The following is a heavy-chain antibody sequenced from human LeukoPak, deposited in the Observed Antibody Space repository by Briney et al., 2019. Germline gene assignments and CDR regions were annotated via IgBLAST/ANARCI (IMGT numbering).Heavy chain of an antibody. D-gene: IGHD5-12*01. CDR3: ARGKYGGYFIDY. CDR1: GFTFTTHW. CDR2: IKPDGSDT. V-gene: IGHV3-74*01. J-gene: IGHJ4*02. Sequence: PGGSLRLSSGASGFTFTTHWIHWVRQAPGKGLVWVSRIKPDGSDTNYADSVKGRFTISRDNAKNTVYLQMNSPRAEDTAVYYCARGKYGGYFIDYWGQGTLVTVSS.